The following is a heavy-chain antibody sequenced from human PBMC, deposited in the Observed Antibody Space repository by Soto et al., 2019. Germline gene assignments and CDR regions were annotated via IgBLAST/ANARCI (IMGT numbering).Heavy chain of an antibody. Sequence: ASGPTLVNPTQTLTLTCTFSGFSLTSNEMRVTWIRQPPGKALEWLARIDWDGEKFYSSSLRTRLTISKDSSKNQVVLTVTNMDPVDTATYYCARTTNTGTDYWGQGILVTVSS. D-gene: IGHD1-1*01. CDR1: GFSLTSNEMR. CDR2: IDWDGEK. CDR3: ARTTNTGTDY. V-gene: IGHV2-70*04. J-gene: IGHJ4*02.